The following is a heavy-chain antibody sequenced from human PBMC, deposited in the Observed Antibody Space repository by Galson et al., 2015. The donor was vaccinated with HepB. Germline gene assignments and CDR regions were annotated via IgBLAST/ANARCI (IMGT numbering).Heavy chain of an antibody. CDR1: GFTFSSYS. CDR3: ARERERPYYYGSGSYHDAFDI. CDR2: ISSSSSYI. J-gene: IGHJ3*02. V-gene: IGHV3-21*01. Sequence: SLRLSCAASGFTFSSYSMNWVRQAPGKGLEWVSSISSSSSYIYYADSVKGRFTISRDNAKNSLYLQMNSLRAEDTAVYYCARERERPYYYGSGSYHDAFDIWGQGTMVTVSS. D-gene: IGHD3-10*01.